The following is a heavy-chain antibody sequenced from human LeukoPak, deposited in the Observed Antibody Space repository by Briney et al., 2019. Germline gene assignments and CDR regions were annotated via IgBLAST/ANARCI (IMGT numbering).Heavy chain of an antibody. J-gene: IGHJ4*02. Sequence: GGSLRLSCAASGFTFSSYAMNWVRQAPGKGLEWVSAISGSGGSTYYADSVKGRFTISRDNSKNTLYLQMNSLRAEDTAVYYCAKGLKPAMASSSNYFDYWGQGTLVSVSS. D-gene: IGHD6-6*01. CDR2: ISGSGGST. V-gene: IGHV3-23*01. CDR1: GFTFSSYA. CDR3: AKGLKPAMASSSNYFDY.